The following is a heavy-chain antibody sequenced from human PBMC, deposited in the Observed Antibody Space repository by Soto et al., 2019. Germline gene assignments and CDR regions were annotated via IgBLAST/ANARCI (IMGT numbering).Heavy chain of an antibody. Sequence: VGSLRLSCAASGFTFSNAWMSWVRQAPGKGLEWVGRIKSKTDGGATDYAAPLKGRFTISRDDSKNTLYLQMNSLKTKDTAVYYCTAGVGAPYYFDYWGQGTLVTVSS. CDR1: GFTFSNAW. J-gene: IGHJ4*02. CDR3: TAGVGAPYYFDY. CDR2: IKSKTDGGAT. D-gene: IGHD1-26*01. V-gene: IGHV3-15*01.